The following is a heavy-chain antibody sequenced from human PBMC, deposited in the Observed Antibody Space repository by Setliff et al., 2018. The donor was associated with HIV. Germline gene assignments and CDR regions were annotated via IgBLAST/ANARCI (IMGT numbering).Heavy chain of an antibody. CDR2: IYPSGST. Sequence: PSETLSLTCTVSGGSISSYYWSWIRQPAGKGLEWIGRIYPSGSTSYNPSLKSRVTISVDTSKNQFSLKLISVTAADTAVYYCARYGGNSFWFDPWGQGTLVTVSS. D-gene: IGHD2-21*01. J-gene: IGHJ5*02. V-gene: IGHV4-4*07. CDR1: GGSISSYY. CDR3: ARYGGNSFWFDP.